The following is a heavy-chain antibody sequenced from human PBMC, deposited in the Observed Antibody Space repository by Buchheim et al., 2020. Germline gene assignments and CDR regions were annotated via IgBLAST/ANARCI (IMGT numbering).Heavy chain of an antibody. Sequence: QMQLVQSGAEVKKPGASVKVSCKASGYTFTGYYMHWVRQAPGQGLEWMGGIIPIFGTANYAQKFQGRVTITADESTSTAYLELSSLRSEDTAVYYCARTHRAGTFDYFDYWGQGTL. CDR3: ARTHRAGTFDYFDY. CDR1: GYTFTGYY. D-gene: IGHD6-13*01. J-gene: IGHJ4*02. CDR2: IIPIFGTA. V-gene: IGHV1-69*01.